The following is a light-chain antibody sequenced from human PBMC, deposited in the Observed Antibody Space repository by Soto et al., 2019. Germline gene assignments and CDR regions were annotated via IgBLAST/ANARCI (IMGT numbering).Light chain of an antibody. CDR2: AAS. CDR1: QSISSY. CDR3: QQSYSTPRT. V-gene: IGKV1-39*01. Sequence: DIQMTQSPSSLSASVGDRVTITCRASQSISSYLNWYQQKPGKAPKLLIYAASSLQSGVPSRFSGSGSGTDLTLTISSLQPEDFVTYYCQQSYSTPRTFGQGTKLEIK. J-gene: IGKJ2*02.